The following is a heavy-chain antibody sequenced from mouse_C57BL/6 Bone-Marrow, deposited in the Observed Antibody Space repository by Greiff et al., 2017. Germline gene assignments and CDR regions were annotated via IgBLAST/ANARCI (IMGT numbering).Heavy chain of an antibody. V-gene: IGHV1-82*01. CDR1: GYAFSSSW. CDR2: IYPGDGDT. D-gene: IGHD1-1*01. J-gene: IGHJ2*01. Sequence: QVQLQQSGPELVKPGASVKISCKASGYAFSSSWMNWVKQRPGKGLEWIGRIYPGDGDTNYNGKFKGKATLTADKSSSTAYMQLSSLTSEDSAVCFCASSLITTVGARDDWGQGTTLTVSS. CDR3: ASSLITTVGARDD.